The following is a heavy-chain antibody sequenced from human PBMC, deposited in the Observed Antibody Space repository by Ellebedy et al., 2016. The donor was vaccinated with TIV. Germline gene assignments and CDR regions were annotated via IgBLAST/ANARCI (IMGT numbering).Heavy chain of an antibody. D-gene: IGHD3-16*01. CDR3: AKDNEYIWGN. Sequence: ASVKVSXKASSYKGISWVRQAPGQGLEWMGWIGTYTGNTNYAQKFQGRVTMTTDTATSTVYMELRNLRSDDTALYYCAKDNEYIWGNWGQGTLVTVSS. CDR1: SYKG. V-gene: IGHV1-18*01. J-gene: IGHJ4*02. CDR2: IGTYTGNT.